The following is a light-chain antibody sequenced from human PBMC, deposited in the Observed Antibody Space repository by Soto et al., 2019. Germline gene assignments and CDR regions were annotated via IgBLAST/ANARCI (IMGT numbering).Light chain of an antibody. CDR2: DAS. J-gene: IGKJ2*01. V-gene: IGKV1-33*01. CDR1: QDISNY. Sequence: DIPMTQSPSSLSASVGDRVTITCQASQDISNYLNWYQQKPGKAPKLLIYDASSLETGVPSRFSGSGSGTDFTFTISSLQPEDFATYHCQQHNSYPYTFGQGTNLEIK. CDR3: QQHNSYPYT.